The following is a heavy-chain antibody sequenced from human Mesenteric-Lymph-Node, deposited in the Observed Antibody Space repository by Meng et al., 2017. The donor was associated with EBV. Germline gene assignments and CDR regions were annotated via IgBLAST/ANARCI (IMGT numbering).Heavy chain of an antibody. Sequence: QITLKESGPTLVKPTQTLTLTCTFSGFSLSTRGVLVGWTRQPPGQALEWLALVYWDDDKRYSPSLKSRLSITKNTSKNQVVLTMADMDPVDTGTYYCAGWSARLEYWGPGTLVTVSS. CDR3: AGWSARLEY. V-gene: IGHV2-5*02. D-gene: IGHD3-3*01. CDR2: VYWDDDK. CDR1: GFSLSTRGVL. J-gene: IGHJ4*02.